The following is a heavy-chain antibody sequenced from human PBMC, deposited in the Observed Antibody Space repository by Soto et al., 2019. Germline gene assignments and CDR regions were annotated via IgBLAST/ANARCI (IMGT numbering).Heavy chain of an antibody. CDR1: SASISSSNW. CDR2: IHHPGST. D-gene: IGHD2-2*01. Sequence: QVQLQESGPGLVKPSGTLSLTCAVSSASISSSNWWSWVRQPPGKGLEWIGEIHHPGSTNYNPSLTSRVTISVDKSKNHFSLELRSVTAADTAIYYCARAPFCTTTNCHYAFDIWGQGTMVTVS. V-gene: IGHV4-4*02. CDR3: ARAPFCTTTNCHYAFDI. J-gene: IGHJ3*02.